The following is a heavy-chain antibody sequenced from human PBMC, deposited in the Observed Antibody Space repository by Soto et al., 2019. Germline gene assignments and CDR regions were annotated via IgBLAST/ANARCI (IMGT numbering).Heavy chain of an antibody. J-gene: IGHJ6*03. CDR1: RGSIGSSNW. V-gene: IGHV4-4*02. D-gene: IGHD6-6*01. CDR2: IYHSGST. CDR3: ASLRAYSSSSGYYYYMDV. Sequence: SSETLSLTCAVSRGSIGSSNWWSWVRQPPGKGLEWIGEIYHSGSTNYNPSLKSRVTISVDKSKNQFSLKLSSVTAADTAVYYCASLRAYSSSSGYYYYMDVWGKGTTVTVSS.